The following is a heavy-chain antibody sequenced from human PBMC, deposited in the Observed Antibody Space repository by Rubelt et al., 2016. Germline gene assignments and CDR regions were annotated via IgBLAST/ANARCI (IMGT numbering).Heavy chain of an antibody. D-gene: IGHD6-19*01. V-gene: IGHV3-33*01. Sequence: VQLVESGGGVVQPGRSLRLSCAASGFTFSGYGMHWVRQAPGKGLEWVAVIWNDGSSQYYAASVKGRFIISRDNSKNTVYLQMNSLRVEDTAVYYCARGHVGGIAVAAPCDYWGQGTLVTVSS. J-gene: IGHJ4*02. CDR1: GFTFSGYG. CDR3: ARGHVGGIAVAAPCDY. CDR2: IWNDGSSQ.